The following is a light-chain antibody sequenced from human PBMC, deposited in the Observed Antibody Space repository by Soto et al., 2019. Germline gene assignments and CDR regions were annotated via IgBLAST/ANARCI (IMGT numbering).Light chain of an antibody. CDR3: GTWDSSLSVVV. Sequence: QSVLTQPPSVSVAPGQKVTISCSGSTSNIGNNYVSWYQQLPRTAPKLLIYDNIKRPSGIPDRFSGSKSGTSATLGITGLQTGDEADYYCGTWDSSLSVVVFGGGTKLTVL. J-gene: IGLJ2*01. V-gene: IGLV1-51*01. CDR1: TSNIGNNY. CDR2: DNI.